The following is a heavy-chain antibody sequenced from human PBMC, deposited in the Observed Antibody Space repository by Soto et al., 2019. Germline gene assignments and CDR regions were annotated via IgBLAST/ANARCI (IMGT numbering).Heavy chain of an antibody. V-gene: IGHV3-23*01. CDR1: GFIFSTYG. J-gene: IGHJ4*02. Sequence: GSLRLSCAASGFIFSTYGMSWVRQAPGKGLTWVSGVSGGGGTKYYADSVKGRFTISRDNSKSTLYLQMNSLRAEDTAVYYCAKDTRIRMGDLSFDAFDSWGQGTLVTVSS. CDR3: AKDTRIRMGDLSFDAFDS. D-gene: IGHD3-16*01. CDR2: VSGGGGTK.